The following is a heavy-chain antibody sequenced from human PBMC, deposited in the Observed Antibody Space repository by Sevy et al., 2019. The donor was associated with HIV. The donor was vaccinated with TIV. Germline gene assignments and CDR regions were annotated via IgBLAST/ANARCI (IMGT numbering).Heavy chain of an antibody. V-gene: IGHV3-30*18. D-gene: IGHD3-22*01. J-gene: IGHJ4*02. CDR1: GFTFSSYA. CDR3: AKGQTDYYDTSGPVDY. Sequence: GGSLRLSCAASGFTFSSYAMHWVRQAPGKGLEWVEAIPYDGSSKYYADSVKGRLTISRDNSKNTLYLQMNSLRAEDTALYYCAKGQTDYYDTSGPVDYWGQGTLVTVSS. CDR2: IPYDGSSK.